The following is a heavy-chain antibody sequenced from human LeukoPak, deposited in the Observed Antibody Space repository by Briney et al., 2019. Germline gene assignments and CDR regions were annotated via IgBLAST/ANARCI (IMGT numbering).Heavy chain of an antibody. Sequence: GGSLRLSCAASGFTFSGYAMSWVRQAPGKGLEWVSAISGSGGSTYYADSVKGRFTISRDNSKNTLYLQMNSLRAEDTAVYYCARGSAIYGSFDYWCQGTLVTVSS. D-gene: IGHD3-3*01. V-gene: IGHV3-23*01. CDR3: ARGSAIYGSFDY. CDR2: ISGSGGST. J-gene: IGHJ4*02. CDR1: GFTFSGYA.